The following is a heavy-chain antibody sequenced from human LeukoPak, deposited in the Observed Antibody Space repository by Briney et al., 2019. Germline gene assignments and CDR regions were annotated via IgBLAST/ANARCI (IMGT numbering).Heavy chain of an antibody. V-gene: IGHV3-23*01. CDR1: GFTFTTYA. J-gene: IGHJ2*01. CDR2: ISGSGGST. CDR3: ATAFYFDSSGPYWYFDL. D-gene: IGHD3-22*01. Sequence: GGSLRLSRAASGFTFTTYAMNWVRQAPGKGLEWVSVISGSGGSTYYADSVKGRFTISRDNSKNTLYLEVNSLRAEDTAVYYCATAFYFDSSGPYWYFDLWGRGTLVTVSS.